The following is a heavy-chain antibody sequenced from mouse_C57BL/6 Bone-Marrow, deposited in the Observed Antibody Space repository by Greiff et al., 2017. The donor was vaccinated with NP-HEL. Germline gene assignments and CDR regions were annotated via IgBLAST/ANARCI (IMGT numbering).Heavy chain of an antibody. J-gene: IGHJ3*01. CDR2: IDPSDSDT. V-gene: IGHV1-52*01. D-gene: IGHD2-1*01. CDR1: GYTFTSYW. Sequence: QVQLQQPGAELVRPGSSVKLSCKASGYTFTSYWMHWVTQRPIQGLEWICNIDPSDSDTHYNQKFKDKATLTVDKSSSTAYMQLSSLTSEDSAVYYCAYGNYPAWFAYWGQGTLVTVSA. CDR3: AYGNYPAWFAY.